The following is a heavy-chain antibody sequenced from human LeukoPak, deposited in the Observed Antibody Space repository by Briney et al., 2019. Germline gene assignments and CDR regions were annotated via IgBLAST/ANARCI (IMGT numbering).Heavy chain of an antibody. CDR2: IIPIFGTA. CDR1: GGTFSSYA. J-gene: IGHJ4*02. V-gene: IGHV1-69*05. CDR3: AGSSPYGDYLFDY. D-gene: IGHD4-17*01. Sequence: SVKVSCKASGGTFSSYAISWVRQAPGQGLEWMGRIIPIFGTANYAQKFQGRVTITTDESTSTAYMELSSLRSEDTVVYYCAGSSPYGDYLFDYWGQGTLVTVSS.